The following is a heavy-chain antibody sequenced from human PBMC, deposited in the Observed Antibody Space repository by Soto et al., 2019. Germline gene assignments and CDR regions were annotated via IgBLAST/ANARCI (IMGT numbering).Heavy chain of an antibody. CDR1: GYNFAGYW. J-gene: IGHJ4*02. Sequence: PGESLKSSGKGSGYNFAGYWIAWVRQMPGKGRELMGIIYPSDSDTRYRPSFQGQVTISADKSISSAYLQWSSLRASDTAMYYCARGGVSTRTFDYWGQGTPVTVSS. V-gene: IGHV5-51*01. D-gene: IGHD3-3*01. CDR2: IYPSDSDT. CDR3: ARGGVSTRTFDY.